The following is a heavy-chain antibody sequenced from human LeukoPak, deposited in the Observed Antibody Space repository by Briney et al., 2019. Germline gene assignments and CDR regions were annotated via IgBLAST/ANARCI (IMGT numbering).Heavy chain of an antibody. Sequence: PSETLSLTCTVSGYSISSGYYWGWIRQPAGKGLEWIGRIYTSGSTNYNPSLKSRVTMSVDTSKNQFSLKLSSVTAADTAVYYCARDLSGYGNYYYYGMDVWGQGTTVTVSS. J-gene: IGHJ6*02. D-gene: IGHD5-12*01. V-gene: IGHV4-4*07. CDR3: ARDLSGYGNYYYYGMDV. CDR2: IYTSGST. CDR1: GYSISSGYY.